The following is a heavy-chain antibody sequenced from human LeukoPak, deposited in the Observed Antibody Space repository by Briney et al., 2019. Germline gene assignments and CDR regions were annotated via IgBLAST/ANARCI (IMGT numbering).Heavy chain of an antibody. D-gene: IGHD5-12*01. Sequence: ASVKCSCKASGYTFTGYYMHWVRQAPGQGIAWMGWINPNSGGTKYAQKFEGRVTMTRDTSISRAYMEVSRLRSDDTAVYYCAREGDYSGYDLGIDYWGQGTLVTVSS. CDR1: GYTFTGYY. CDR2: INPNSGGT. V-gene: IGHV1-2*02. CDR3: AREGDYSGYDLGIDY. J-gene: IGHJ4*02.